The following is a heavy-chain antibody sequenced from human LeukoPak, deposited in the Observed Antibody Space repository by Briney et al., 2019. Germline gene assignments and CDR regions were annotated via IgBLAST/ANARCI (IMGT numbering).Heavy chain of an antibody. V-gene: IGHV3-23*01. Sequence: HPGGSLRLSCAASGFTFGSSAMSWVRQAPGKGPEWVSTFSRSGPDTYYADSVKGRFTISRDNSKNTLYLQMNSLRAEDTAVYYCAKNAGTGWRFFFDYWGLGALVTVSS. D-gene: IGHD6-19*01. CDR2: FSRSGPDT. CDR1: GFTFGSSA. CDR3: AKNAGTGWRFFFDY. J-gene: IGHJ4*02.